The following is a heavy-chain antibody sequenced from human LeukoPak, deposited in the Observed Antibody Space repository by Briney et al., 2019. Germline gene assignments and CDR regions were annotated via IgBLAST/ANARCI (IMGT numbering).Heavy chain of an antibody. CDR3: AKGRYSSSWYLDY. CDR2: ISYDGSNK. CDR1: GFIFGSHG. D-gene: IGHD6-13*01. V-gene: IGHV3-30*18. Sequence: PGRSLTLSCSGSGFIFGSHGMHWVRQAPGKGLEWVAVISYDGSNKYYADSVKGRFTISRDNSKNTLYLQMNSLRAEDTAVYYCAKGRYSSSWYLDYWGQGTLVTVSS. J-gene: IGHJ4*02.